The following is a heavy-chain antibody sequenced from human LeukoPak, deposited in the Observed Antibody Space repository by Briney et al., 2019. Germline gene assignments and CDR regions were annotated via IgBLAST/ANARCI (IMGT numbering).Heavy chain of an antibody. CDR3: ARVDYYDSSGYYYDY. V-gene: IGHV3-11*05. CDR2: ISSSSSYT. Sequence: GGSLRLSCAASGFTFSDYYMSWIRQAPGKGLEWVSYISSSSSYTNYADSVKGRFTISRDNAKNSPYLQMNSLRAEDTAVYYCARVDYYDSSGYYYDYWGQGTLVTVSS. J-gene: IGHJ4*02. CDR1: GFTFSDYY. D-gene: IGHD3-22*01.